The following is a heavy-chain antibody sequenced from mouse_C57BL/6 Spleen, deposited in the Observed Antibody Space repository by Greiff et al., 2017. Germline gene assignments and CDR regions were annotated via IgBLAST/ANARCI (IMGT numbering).Heavy chain of an antibody. V-gene: IGHV5-9-1*02. CDR1: GFTFSSYA. CDR3: TRDGDYDPFYAMDY. CDR2: ISSGGDYI. D-gene: IGHD2-4*01. Sequence: EVQRVESGEGLVKPGGSLKLSCAASGFTFSSYAMSWVRQTPEKRLEWVAYISSGGDYIYYADTVKGRFTISRDNARNTLYLQMSSLKSEDTAMYYCTRDGDYDPFYAMDYWGQGTSVTVSS. J-gene: IGHJ4*01.